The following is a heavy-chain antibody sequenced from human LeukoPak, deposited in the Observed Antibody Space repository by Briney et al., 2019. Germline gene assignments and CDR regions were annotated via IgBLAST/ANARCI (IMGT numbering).Heavy chain of an antibody. D-gene: IGHD3-10*01. CDR2: IKSDGSST. Sequence: GGSLRLSCAASGFTFSSYWMHWVRHAPGKGLVWVSRIKSDGSSTSYADSVKGRFTISRDNAKNTLYLQVISLTAEDTAVYCAKDDAWLRFGEWSQGTLVTVSS. CDR3: KDDAWLRFGE. J-gene: IGHJ4*02. CDR1: GFTFSSYW. V-gene: IGHV3-74*01.